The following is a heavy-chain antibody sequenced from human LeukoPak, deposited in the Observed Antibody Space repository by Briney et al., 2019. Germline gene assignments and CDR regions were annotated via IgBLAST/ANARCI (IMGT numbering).Heavy chain of an antibody. CDR3: ARVGPKAALDY. V-gene: IGHV7-4-1*02. CDR2: INTNAGNP. Sequence: ASVKVSCKASGYTFTSYAMNWVRQAPGQGLEWMGWINTNAGNPTYAQGFTGRFVFSLDTSVSTAYLQISSLKAEDTAVYYYARVGPKAALDYWGQGTLVTVSS. J-gene: IGHJ4*02. D-gene: IGHD6-13*01. CDR1: GYTFTSYA.